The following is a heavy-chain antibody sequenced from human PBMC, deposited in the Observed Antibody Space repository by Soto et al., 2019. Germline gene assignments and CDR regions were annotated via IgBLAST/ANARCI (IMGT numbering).Heavy chain of an antibody. Sequence: QVQLQESGPGLVKPSQTLSLTCTVSGGSISSSDYYWIWIRQPPGKGLEWIGYIYYSESTYYNPSLKRRVTISLDTCKNELSLTLSSVIAADTAVYYCAREMMTTSLLNYWGQGILVTVSS. CDR1: GGSISSSDYY. V-gene: IGHV4-30-4*01. D-gene: IGHD4-17*01. J-gene: IGHJ4*02. CDR3: AREMMTTSLLNY. CDR2: IYYSEST.